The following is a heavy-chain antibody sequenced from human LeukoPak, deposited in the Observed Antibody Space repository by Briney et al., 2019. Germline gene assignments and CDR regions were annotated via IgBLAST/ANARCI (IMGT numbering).Heavy chain of an antibody. J-gene: IGHJ6*02. D-gene: IGHD6-19*01. CDR2: ISYDGSNK. V-gene: IGHV3-30-3*01. CDR1: GFTFSSYA. Sequence: GGSLRLSCAASGFTFSSYAMHWVRQAPGKGREWVAVISYDGSNKYYADSVKGRFTISRDNSKNTLYLQMNSLRAEDTAVYYCARDMAVAGTYYYGMDVWGQGTTVTVSS. CDR3: ARDMAVAGTYYYGMDV.